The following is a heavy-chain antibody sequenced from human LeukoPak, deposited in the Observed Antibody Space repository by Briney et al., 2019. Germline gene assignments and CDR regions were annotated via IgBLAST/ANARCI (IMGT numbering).Heavy chain of an antibody. D-gene: IGHD3-10*01. V-gene: IGHV1-18*01. CDR1: GYTFTSYG. CDR3: ARSDISIVRGAMV. J-gene: IGHJ4*02. Sequence: GASVKVSCEASGYTFTSYGISWVRQAPGQGLEWMGWISAYNGNTNYAQKFQGRITMTTETSTSTAYMELRSLRSDDTAVYYCARSDISIVRGAMVWGQGTLVIVSS. CDR2: ISAYNGNT.